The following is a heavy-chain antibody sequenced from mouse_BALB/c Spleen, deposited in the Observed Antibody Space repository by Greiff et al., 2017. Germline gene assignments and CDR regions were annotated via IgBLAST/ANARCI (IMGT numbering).Heavy chain of an antibody. CDR1: GFNIKDTY. Sequence: EVKLVESGAELVKPGASVKLSCTASGFNIKDTYMHWVKQRPEQGLEWIGRIDPANGNTKYDPKFQGKATITADTSSNTAYLQLSSLTSEDTAVYYCARIGDLDYYGSRNYWGQGTTLTVSS. CDR3: ARIGDLDYYGSRNY. D-gene: IGHD1-1*01. J-gene: IGHJ2*01. V-gene: IGHV14-3*02. CDR2: IDPANGNT.